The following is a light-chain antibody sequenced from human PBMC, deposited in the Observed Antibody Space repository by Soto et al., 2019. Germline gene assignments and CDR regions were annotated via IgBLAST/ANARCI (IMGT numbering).Light chain of an antibody. Sequence: SYELTQPPSVSVSPGQTASITCSGDQLGDKYACWYQQKPGQSPVLVIYQDSKRPSGIPERFSGSNSGNTATLTISGTQAMDEADYYCQAWDSSTAVFGGGTKLPV. CDR3: QAWDSSTAV. CDR1: QLGDKY. CDR2: QDS. J-gene: IGLJ2*01. V-gene: IGLV3-1*01.